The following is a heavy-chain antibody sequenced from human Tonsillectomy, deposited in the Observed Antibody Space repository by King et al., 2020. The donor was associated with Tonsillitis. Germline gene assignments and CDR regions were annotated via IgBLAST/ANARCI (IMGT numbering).Heavy chain of an antibody. CDR2: INVGNGNT. CDR1: GYTFTNYA. V-gene: IGHV1-3*01. D-gene: IGHD6-13*01. CDR3: ARGTVAAPSLDYFDY. J-gene: IGHJ4*02. Sequence: QLVQSGAEVKEPGASVKVSCKASGYTFTNYAMHWVRQAPGQRLEWMRWINVGNGNTEFSQKFQGRVTIARDTSASTAYMELSSLRSEDTAVYYCARGTVAAPSLDYFDYWGQGTLVTVSS.